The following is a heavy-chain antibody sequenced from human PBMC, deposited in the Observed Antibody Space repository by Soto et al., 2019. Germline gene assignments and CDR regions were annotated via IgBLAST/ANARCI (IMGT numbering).Heavy chain of an antibody. CDR1: GYTFTGYH. D-gene: IGHD2-15*01. Sequence: ASVKVSCKASGYTFTGYHMHWVRQAPGQGLEWMGWINPNSGGTNYAQKFQGWVTMTRDTSISTAYMELSRLRSDDTAVYYCARGDSIVVVVAATDWYMDVWGKGTTVTVSS. CDR3: ARGDSIVVVVAATDWYMDV. V-gene: IGHV1-2*04. J-gene: IGHJ6*03. CDR2: INPNSGGT.